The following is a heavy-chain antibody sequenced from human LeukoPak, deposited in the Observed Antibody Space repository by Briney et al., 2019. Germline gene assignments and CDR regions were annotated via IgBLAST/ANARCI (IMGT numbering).Heavy chain of an antibody. V-gene: IGHV3-74*01. CDR1: GFTFSSYW. D-gene: IGHD3-10*01. CDR2: INSDGSST. CDR3: ARGWFGELYPIDY. J-gene: IGHJ4*02. Sequence: GGFLRLSCAASGFTFSSYWMHWVRQAPGKGLVWVSRINSDGSSTSYADSVKGRFTISRDNAKNTLYLQMNSLRAEDTAVYYCARGWFGELYPIDYWGQGTLVTVSS.